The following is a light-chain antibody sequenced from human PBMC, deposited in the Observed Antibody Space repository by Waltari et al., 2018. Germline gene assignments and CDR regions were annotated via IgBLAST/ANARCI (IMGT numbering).Light chain of an antibody. CDR1: TSDLGGYNY. CDR2: DVS. V-gene: IGLV2-14*03. CDR3: CAVTSRSTWV. Sequence: QSALTQPASVSGSPGQSITISCTGTTSDLGGYNYVSWYQQHPGKAPKLIIFDVSSRPSGVSNRFSGSKSANTASLIISGLQAEDEADYYCCAVTSRSTWVFGGGTKLTVL. J-gene: IGLJ3*02.